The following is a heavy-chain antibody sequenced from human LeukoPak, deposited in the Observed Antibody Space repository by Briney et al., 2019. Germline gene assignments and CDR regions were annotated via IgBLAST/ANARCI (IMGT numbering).Heavy chain of an antibody. V-gene: IGHV6-1*01. CDR2: TYYRSKWST. D-gene: IGHD7-27*01. Sequence: SQTLSLTCAISGYSVSSNSAAWNWIRQSPSRGLEWSGRTYYRSKWSTDHAVSVKSRITVNPDTSKNQFSLQLNSVTPEDTAVYYCARLENWAFDFWGQGTLITVSS. CDR1: GYSVSSNSAA. J-gene: IGHJ4*02. CDR3: ARLENWAFDF.